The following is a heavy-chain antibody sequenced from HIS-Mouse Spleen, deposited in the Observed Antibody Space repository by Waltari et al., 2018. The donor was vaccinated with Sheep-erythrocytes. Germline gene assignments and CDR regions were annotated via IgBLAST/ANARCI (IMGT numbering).Heavy chain of an antibody. V-gene: IGHV3-7*01. J-gene: IGHJ1*01. CDR2: RKQDGSEK. CDR1: GFTFSSYW. Sequence: EVQLVESGGGLVQPGGSLRLSCAASGFTFSSYWMSWVRQGPGKGLGWVSDRKQDGSEKYYVDSVKGRFTISRDTAKNSLYLQMNSLRAEDTAVYYCARVRELLYFQHWGQGTLVTVSS. CDR3: ARVRELLYFQH. D-gene: IGHD1-26*01.